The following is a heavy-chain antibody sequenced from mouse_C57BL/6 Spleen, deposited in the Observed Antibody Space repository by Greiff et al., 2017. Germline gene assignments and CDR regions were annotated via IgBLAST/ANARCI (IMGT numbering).Heavy chain of an antibody. V-gene: IGHV5-17*01. Sequence: EVKLMESGGGLVKPGGSLKLSCAASGFTFSDYGMHWVRQAPEKGLEWVAYISSGSSTISYADTVKGRFTISRDNAKNTLFLQMTSLRSEDTAMFYCGTYYFDYWGQGTTLTVSS. J-gene: IGHJ2*01. CDR3: GTYYFDY. CDR2: ISSGSSTI. CDR1: GFTFSDYG. D-gene: IGHD5-1*01.